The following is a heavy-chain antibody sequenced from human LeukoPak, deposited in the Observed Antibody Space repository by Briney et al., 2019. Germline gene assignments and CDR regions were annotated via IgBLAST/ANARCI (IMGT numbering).Heavy chain of an antibody. Sequence: GASVKVSCKASGYTFTGYYMHWVRQAPGQGLEWMGWINPNSGGTNYAQKFQGRVTMTRDTSISTAYMELSRLRSDDTAVYYCARDWFDVPEIAYYDSSGQAAFDIWGQGTMVTVSS. D-gene: IGHD3-22*01. CDR3: ARDWFDVPEIAYYDSSGQAAFDI. CDR1: GYTFTGYY. CDR2: INPNSGGT. J-gene: IGHJ3*02. V-gene: IGHV1-2*02.